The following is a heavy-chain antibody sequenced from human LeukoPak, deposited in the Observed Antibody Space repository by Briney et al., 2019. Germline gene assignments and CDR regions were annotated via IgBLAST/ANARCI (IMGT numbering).Heavy chain of an antibody. J-gene: IGHJ4*02. D-gene: IGHD6-13*01. V-gene: IGHV1-2*06. CDR2: INPNSGGT. Sequence: ASVKVSCKASGYTFTGYYMHWVRQAPGQGLEWMGRINPNSGGTNYAQKFQGRVTMTRDTSISTAYMELSGLTSDDTAVYYCAREGSAGGTGDYWGQGTLVTVSS. CDR1: GYTFTGYY. CDR3: AREGSAGGTGDY.